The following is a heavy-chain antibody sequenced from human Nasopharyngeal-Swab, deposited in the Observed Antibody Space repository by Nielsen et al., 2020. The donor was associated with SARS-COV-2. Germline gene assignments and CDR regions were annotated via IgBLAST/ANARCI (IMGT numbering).Heavy chain of an antibody. CDR1: GYTFTSSD. V-gene: IGHV1-8*01. CDR2: MNPNSGNT. Sequence: ASVTVSCKASGYTFTSSDINWVRQATGQGLEWMGWMNPNSGNTGYAQSFQGRVTMTRNTSNSTAYMELSSLRSDDTAVYYCARGRRGRDSSGCNPWGQGTLVTVSS. D-gene: IGHD3-22*01. CDR3: ARGRRGRDSSGCNP. J-gene: IGHJ5*02.